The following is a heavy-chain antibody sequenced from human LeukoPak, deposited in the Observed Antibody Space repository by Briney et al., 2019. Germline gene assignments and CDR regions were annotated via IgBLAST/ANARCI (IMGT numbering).Heavy chain of an antibody. D-gene: IGHD4-17*01. CDR3: ARSPRDPDYGDYYYYGMDV. CDR2: IKPDGSEK. V-gene: IGHV3-7*02. Sequence: PGGSLRLSCAASGFTFSDYWMSWVRQAPGKGLEWVANIKPDGSEKHYVDSVKGRFTISRDNAKNSVYLQMNSLRAEDTAVYYCARSPRDPDYGDYYYYGMDVWGQGTTVTVSS. CDR1: GFTFSDYW. J-gene: IGHJ6*02.